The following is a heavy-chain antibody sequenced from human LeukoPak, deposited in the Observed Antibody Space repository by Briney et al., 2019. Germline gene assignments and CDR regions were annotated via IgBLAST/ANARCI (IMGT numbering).Heavy chain of an antibody. CDR1: GFTFSSYA. CDR3: AKDFVDAGYSSGWYGY. V-gene: IGHV3-23*01. D-gene: IGHD6-19*01. CDR2: ISGSGGST. Sequence: GGSLRLSCAASGFTFSSYAMSWVRQAPGKGLEWVSAISGSGGSTYYADSVKGRFTISRDNSKNTLYLQMNSLRAEDTAVYYCAKDFVDAGYSSGWYGYWGQGTLVTVSS. J-gene: IGHJ4*02.